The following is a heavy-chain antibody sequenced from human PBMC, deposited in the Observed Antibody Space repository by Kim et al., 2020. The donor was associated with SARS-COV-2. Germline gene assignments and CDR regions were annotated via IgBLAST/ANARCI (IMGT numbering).Heavy chain of an antibody. D-gene: IGHD3-16*01. J-gene: IGHJ3*02. CDR3: VRDRMGGAFDM. CDR2: ITKSSTTI. CDR1: GFTFSAYD. V-gene: IGHV3-48*02. Sequence: GGSLRLSCATSGFTFSAYDMNWVRQAPGKGLEWLSFITKSSTTIYYADSVEGRFTISRDNAKNSLFPQMNSLRDEDTALYYCVRDRMGGAFDMWGQGTVVTVSS.